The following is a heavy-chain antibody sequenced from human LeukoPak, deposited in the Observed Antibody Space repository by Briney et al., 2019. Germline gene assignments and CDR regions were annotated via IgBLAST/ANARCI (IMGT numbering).Heavy chain of an antibody. Sequence: ASVKVSCKASGYTFTDYYIHWVRRAPGQGLEWMGWINPNSGGTKYAQKFQARVTMTRDTSISTAYMELSRLTPDDTAVYYCARGREHVWGSYRRNHYFDYWGQGTLVTVSS. V-gene: IGHV1-2*02. CDR1: GYTFTDYY. CDR3: ARGREHVWGSYRRNHYFDY. CDR2: INPNSGGT. D-gene: IGHD3-16*02. J-gene: IGHJ4*02.